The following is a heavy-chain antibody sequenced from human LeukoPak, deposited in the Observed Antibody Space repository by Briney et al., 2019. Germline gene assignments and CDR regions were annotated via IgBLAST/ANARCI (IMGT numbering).Heavy chain of an antibody. J-gene: IGHJ4*02. CDR3: ARVGFKAGSGYSYGPIDY. Sequence: GGSLRLSCAASGFTFSSYSMNWVRQAPGKGLEWVSSISSSSSYIYYADSVKGRFTISRDNAKNSLCLQMNSLRAEDTAVYYCARVGFKAGSGYSYGPIDYWGQGTLVTVSS. V-gene: IGHV3-21*01. CDR1: GFTFSSYS. D-gene: IGHD5-18*01. CDR2: ISSSSSYI.